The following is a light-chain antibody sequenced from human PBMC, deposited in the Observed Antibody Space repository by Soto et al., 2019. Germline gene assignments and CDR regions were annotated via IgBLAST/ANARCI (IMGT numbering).Light chain of an antibody. Sequence: QSVLTQPASGSGSPGQSITISCTGTSSDVGGYKYVSWYQQHPGKAPKLMIYDIRNRPSGVSNRFSGSKSGNTASLTISGLQDEDAADYYCSSYTSSSTRVFGTGTKVTVL. CDR2: DIR. CDR1: SSDVGGYKY. V-gene: IGLV2-14*03. J-gene: IGLJ1*01. CDR3: SSYTSSSTRV.